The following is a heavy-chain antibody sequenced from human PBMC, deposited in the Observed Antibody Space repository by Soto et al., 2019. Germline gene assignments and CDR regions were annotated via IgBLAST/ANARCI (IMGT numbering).Heavy chain of an antibody. CDR1: GYTFTSYY. Sequence: ASVKVSCKASGYTFTSYYMHWVRQAPGQGLEWMGIINPSGGSTSYAQKFQGRVTMTRNTSISTAYMELSSLRSEDTAVYYCARCFGGYYYYYMDVWGKGTTVTVSS. V-gene: IGHV1-46*01. CDR2: INPSGGST. J-gene: IGHJ6*03. CDR3: ARCFGGYYYYYMDV. D-gene: IGHD3-16*01.